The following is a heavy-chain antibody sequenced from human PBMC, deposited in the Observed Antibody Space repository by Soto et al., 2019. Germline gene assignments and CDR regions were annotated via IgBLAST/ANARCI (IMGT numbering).Heavy chain of an antibody. CDR3: ARSLDFWSAYFAY. D-gene: IGHD3-3*01. CDR1: GGSMTRSGYY. CDR2: VYNNGQT. J-gene: IGHJ4*02. Sequence: SETLSLTCTVAGGSMTRSGYYWGWIRQPPGNELQYIGSVYNNGQTYYNPSLTSPVTISIDTSKNQFSLSLRSVTAADTAVYYCARSLDFWSAYFAYWGQGSLVTXSS. V-gene: IGHV4-39*01.